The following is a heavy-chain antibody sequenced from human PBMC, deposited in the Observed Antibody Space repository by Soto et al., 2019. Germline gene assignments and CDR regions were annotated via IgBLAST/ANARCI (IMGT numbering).Heavy chain of an antibody. CDR1: GFTFSSYA. CDR2: ISGSGGST. D-gene: IGHD2-2*02. CDR3: AKTPAATPLCYYYYGMAV. J-gene: IGHJ6*01. Sequence: GGSLRLSCAASGFTFSSYAMSWVRQAPGKGLEWVSAISGSGGSTYYADSVKGRFTISRDNSKNTLYLQMNSLRAEDTAVYYCAKTPAATPLCYYYYGMAVWGQGTTVTVS. V-gene: IGHV3-23*01.